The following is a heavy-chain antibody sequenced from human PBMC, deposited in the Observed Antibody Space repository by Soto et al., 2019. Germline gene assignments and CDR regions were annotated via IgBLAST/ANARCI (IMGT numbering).Heavy chain of an antibody. V-gene: IGHV3-21*01. J-gene: IGHJ6*02. CDR1: GLSFSTHS. Sequence: EVQLVESGGGLVEPGGSLRLSCAPSGLSFSTHSMNWVRKAPGKGLEWVSSISSDSYYIYYADSVKGRFTTSRDNAKNSLYLQMNSLRADDTAVYYCARNRNPSSKTPGMDVWGQGTTVTVSS. CDR3: ARNRNPSSKTPGMDV. CDR2: ISSDSYYI.